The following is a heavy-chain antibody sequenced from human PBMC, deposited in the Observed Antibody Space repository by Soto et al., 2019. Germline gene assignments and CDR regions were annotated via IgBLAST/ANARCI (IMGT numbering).Heavy chain of an antibody. Sequence: QVQLVESGGGVVQPGRSLRLSCAASGFTFSTYGVHWVRQAPGKGLEWVAVVWSDGSKEFYADSVKGRFTISRDNSKNAFELQMNSLRAEDTAVYYCARRSSWTHGVAYWGQGTMVTVSS. CDR3: ARRSSWTHGVAY. D-gene: IGHD2-2*01. CDR1: GFTFSTYG. J-gene: IGHJ4*02. V-gene: IGHV3-33*01. CDR2: VWSDGSKE.